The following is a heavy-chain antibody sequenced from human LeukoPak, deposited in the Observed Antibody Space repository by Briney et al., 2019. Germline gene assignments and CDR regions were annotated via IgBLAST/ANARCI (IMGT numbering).Heavy chain of an antibody. Sequence: GGSLRLSCAASGFTFSGSTMHWVRQAPGKGLEWVSYISSSGSTIYYADSVKGRFTISRDNAKNSLYLQMNSLRAEDTAVYYCARRQTLGEFLVFDYWGQGTLVTVSS. CDR3: ARRQTLGEFLVFDY. CDR2: ISSSGSTI. D-gene: IGHD3-16*01. CDR1: GFTFSGST. V-gene: IGHV3-48*04. J-gene: IGHJ4*02.